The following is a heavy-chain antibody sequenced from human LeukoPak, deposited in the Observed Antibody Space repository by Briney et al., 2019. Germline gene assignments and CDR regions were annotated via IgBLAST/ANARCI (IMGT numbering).Heavy chain of an antibody. D-gene: IGHD2-2*01. CDR1: GGSFSGYY. CDR3: ARGSNRGRNVVVPAAIKFDY. V-gene: IGHV4-34*01. Sequence: SETLSLTCAVYGGSFSGYYWSWIRQPPGKGLEWIGEMNHSGSTNYNPSLKSRVTISVDTSKNQFSLKLSSVTAADTAVYYCARGSNRGRNVVVPAAIKFDYWGQGTLVTVSS. CDR2: MNHSGST. J-gene: IGHJ4*02.